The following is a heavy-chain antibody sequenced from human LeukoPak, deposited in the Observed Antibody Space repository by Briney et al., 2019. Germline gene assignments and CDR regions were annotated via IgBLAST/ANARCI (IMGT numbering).Heavy chain of an antibody. Sequence: GGSLRLSCAASGFTFSSYAMGWVRQAPGKGLVWVSGIKSDGSITTYADSVKGRFTISRDNAENTLYLQMNSLRAEDTAVYYCARGRYYGMDVWGQGTTVTVSS. V-gene: IGHV3-74*03. J-gene: IGHJ6*02. CDR2: IKSDGSIT. CDR3: ARGRYYGMDV. CDR1: GFTFSSYA.